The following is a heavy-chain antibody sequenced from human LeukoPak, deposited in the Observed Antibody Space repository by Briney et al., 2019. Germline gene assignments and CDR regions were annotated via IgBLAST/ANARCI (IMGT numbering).Heavy chain of an antibody. V-gene: IGHV1-2*02. CDR1: GYTFTGYY. CDR2: INPNSGGT. J-gene: IGHJ4*02. CDR3: ARDGARIVGATVPGDY. Sequence: ASVKVSCKASGYTFTGYYMHWVRQAPGQGLVWMGWINPNSGGTNYAQKFQGRVTMTRDTSISTAYMELSRLRSDDTAVYYCARDGARIVGATVPGDYWGQGTLVTVSS. D-gene: IGHD1-26*01.